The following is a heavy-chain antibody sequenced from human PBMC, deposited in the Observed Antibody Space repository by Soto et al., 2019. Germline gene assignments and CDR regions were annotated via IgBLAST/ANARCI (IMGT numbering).Heavy chain of an antibody. CDR1: GFTISGKKY. D-gene: IGHD1-1*01. Sequence: DVQLVESGGGLIQPGASLRLSCAAFGFTISGKKYVAWVRQAPGKGLEWASALYDLDGSFYAASVKGRFTTSSDSSKTTVYLQMNVLRPDDTAVYYCATWHEREHAYDVWGQGTTVTVSS. CDR3: ATWHEREHAYDV. J-gene: IGHJ3*01. V-gene: IGHV3-53*01. CDR2: LYDLDGS.